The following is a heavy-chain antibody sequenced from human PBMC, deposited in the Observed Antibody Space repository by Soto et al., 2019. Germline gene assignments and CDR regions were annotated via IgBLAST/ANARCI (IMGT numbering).Heavy chain of an antibody. CDR2: IWYDGSNK. CDR3: AKMGQKGGDTAMDYYFDY. V-gene: IGHV3-33*06. D-gene: IGHD5-18*01. Sequence: QVQLVESGGGVVQPGRSLRLSCAASGFTFSSYGMHWVRQAPGNGLEWVAVIWYDGSNKYYADSVKGRFTISRDNSKNTLYLQMNSLRAEDTAVYYCAKMGQKGGDTAMDYYFDYWGQGTLVTVSS. J-gene: IGHJ4*02. CDR1: GFTFSSYG.